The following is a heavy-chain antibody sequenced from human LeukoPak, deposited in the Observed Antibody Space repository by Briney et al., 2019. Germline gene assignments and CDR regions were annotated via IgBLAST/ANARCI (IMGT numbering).Heavy chain of an antibody. Sequence: SETLSLTCTVSGGSISSYYWSWIRQPPGKGLEWIGYIYHSGSTYYNPSLKSRVTISVDRSKNQFSLKLSSVTAADTAVYYCARGTSGSPFDYWGQGTLVTVSS. D-gene: IGHD1-26*01. J-gene: IGHJ4*02. V-gene: IGHV4-59*12. CDR3: ARGTSGSPFDY. CDR1: GGSISSYY. CDR2: IYHSGST.